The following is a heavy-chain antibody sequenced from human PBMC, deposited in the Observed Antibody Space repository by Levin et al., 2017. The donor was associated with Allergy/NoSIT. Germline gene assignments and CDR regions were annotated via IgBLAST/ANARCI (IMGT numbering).Heavy chain of an antibody. V-gene: IGHV4-34*01. Sequence: RPSETLSLTCAVYGESLTYYYWSWIRQPPGKGLEWIGEINHSGSTNYNPSLKSRVTISVDTSKNQFSLKLSSVTAADTAVYYCARLGRGYTYGSRWFDPWGQGSLVTVSS. CDR1: GESLTYYY. CDR3: ARLGRGYTYGSRWFDP. D-gene: IGHD5-18*01. J-gene: IGHJ5*02. CDR2: INHSGST.